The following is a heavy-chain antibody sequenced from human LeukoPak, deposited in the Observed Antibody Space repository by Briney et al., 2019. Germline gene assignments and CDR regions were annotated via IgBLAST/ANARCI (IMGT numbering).Heavy chain of an antibody. V-gene: IGHV4-39*01. D-gene: IGHD6-13*01. CDR2: IYYSGST. CDR3: KSIAAAGKSPYYYYGMDV. J-gene: IGHJ6*02. Sequence: PSETLSLTCTVSGGSISSSSYYWGWIRQPPGKGLEWIGSIYYSGSTYYNPSLKSRVTISVDTSKNQFSLKLSSVTAADTAVYYCKSIAAAGKSPYYYYGMDVWGQGTTVTVSS. CDR1: GGSISSSSYY.